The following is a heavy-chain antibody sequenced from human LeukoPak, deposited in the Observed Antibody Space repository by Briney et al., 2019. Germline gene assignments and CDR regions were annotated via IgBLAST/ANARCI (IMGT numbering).Heavy chain of an antibody. CDR2: ISAYNGNT. CDR3: ARLSQGYDFWSGYYTSYYGMDV. V-gene: IGHV1-18*01. D-gene: IGHD3-3*01. Sequence: ASVKVSCKASGYTFTSYGISWVRQAPGQGLEWMGWISAYNGNTNYAQKLQGRVTMTTDTSTSTAYMELSSLRSEDTAVYYCARLSQGYDFWSGYYTSYYGMDVWGQGTTVTVSS. CDR1: GYTFTSYG. J-gene: IGHJ6*02.